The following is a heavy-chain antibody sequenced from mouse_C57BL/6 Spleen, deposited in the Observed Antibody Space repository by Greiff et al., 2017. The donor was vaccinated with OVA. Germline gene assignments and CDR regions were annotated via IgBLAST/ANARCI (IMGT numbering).Heavy chain of an antibody. J-gene: IGHJ2*01. V-gene: IGHV8-12*01. D-gene: IGHD2-4*01. Sequence: QVTLKESGPGILQSSQTLSLTCSFSGFSLSTSGMGVSWIRQPSGKGLEWLAHIYWDDDKRDNPFLESRLTISKDTSRNPVFLKITSVDTADTATYDGARRRRDYDEAYYFDYWGQGTTLTVSS. CDR1: GFSLSTSGMG. CDR2: IYWDDDK. CDR3: ARRRRDYDEAYYFDY.